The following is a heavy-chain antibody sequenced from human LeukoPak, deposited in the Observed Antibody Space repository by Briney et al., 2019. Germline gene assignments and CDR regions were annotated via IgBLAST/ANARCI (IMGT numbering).Heavy chain of an antibody. J-gene: IGHJ3*02. Sequence: SETLSLTCAVSGGSISSGGYSWSWIRQPPGKGLEWIGYIYYSGSTNYNPSLKSRATISVDTSKNQFSLKLSSVTAADTAVYYCARVKGSSIAARRLAFDIWGQGTMVTVSS. V-gene: IGHV4-61*08. CDR1: GGSISSGGYS. CDR2: IYYSGST. D-gene: IGHD6-6*01. CDR3: ARVKGSSIAARRLAFDI.